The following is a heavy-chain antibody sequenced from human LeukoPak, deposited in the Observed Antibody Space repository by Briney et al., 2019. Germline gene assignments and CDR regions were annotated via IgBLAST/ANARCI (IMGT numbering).Heavy chain of an antibody. Sequence: SETLSLTCTVSGASVNSYYWSWIRQPAGKGLEWIGRISPSGSTNYRPSLKSRVTMSGDTSKNQFSLKLFFVTAADTAVYYCARGGSYIYSSPSFDYWGQATVDTVSS. V-gene: IGHV4-4*07. J-gene: IGHJ4*02. CDR1: GASVNSYY. CDR2: ISPSGST. CDR3: ARGGSYIYSSPSFDY. D-gene: IGHD6-6*01.